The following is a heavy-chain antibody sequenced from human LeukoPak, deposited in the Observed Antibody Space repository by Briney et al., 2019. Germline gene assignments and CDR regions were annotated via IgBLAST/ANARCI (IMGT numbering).Heavy chain of an antibody. Sequence: GGSLRLSCAASGFTFSDYWMSWVRQAPGQGLEWVANIKHDGSENYYVDSVKGRFTISRDNARNPLYLQMNSLRAEDTAVYYCARDRYSGFETHFDYWGQGTLVTVSS. CDR3: ARDRYSGFETHFDY. CDR2: IKHDGSEN. CDR1: GFTFSDYW. V-gene: IGHV3-7*01. J-gene: IGHJ4*02. D-gene: IGHD5-12*01.